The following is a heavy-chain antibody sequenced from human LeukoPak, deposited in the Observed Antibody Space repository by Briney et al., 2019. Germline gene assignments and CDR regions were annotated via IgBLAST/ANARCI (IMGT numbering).Heavy chain of an antibody. CDR3: ARHITMVRGVIKRPDWFFDL. CDR1: GFTFSSYA. CDR2: ISGSGGST. J-gene: IGHJ2*01. D-gene: IGHD3-10*01. V-gene: IGHV3-23*01. Sequence: GGSLRLSCAASGFTFSSYAMSWVRHAPGKGLEWVSGISGSGGSTYYADSVKGRFTISRDNSKNTLYLQMNSLRAEDTAVYYCARHITMVRGVIKRPDWFFDLWGRGTLVTVSS.